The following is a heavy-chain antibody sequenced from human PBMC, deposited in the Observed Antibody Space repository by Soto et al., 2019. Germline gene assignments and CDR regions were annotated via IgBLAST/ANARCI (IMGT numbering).Heavy chain of an antibody. CDR2: INHSGST. Sequence: PSETLSLTCAVYGGSFSGYYWSWIRQPPGKGLEWIGEINHSGSTNYNPSLKSRVTISVDTSKNQFSLKLSSVTAADTAVYYCARVWSGYYRDYYYYDMDVWGKGTTVTSP. D-gene: IGHD3-3*01. V-gene: IGHV4-34*01. J-gene: IGHJ6*03. CDR1: GGSFSGYY. CDR3: ARVWSGYYRDYYYYDMDV.